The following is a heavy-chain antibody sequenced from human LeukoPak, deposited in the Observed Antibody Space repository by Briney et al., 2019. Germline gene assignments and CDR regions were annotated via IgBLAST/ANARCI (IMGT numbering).Heavy chain of an antibody. V-gene: IGHV3-23*01. Sequence: PGGSLRLSCAASGFTFNSYAMYWVRQAPGKGLEWISGIFDSGGSPHYADSVKGRFTISRDNSQEIVYLQLDSLRVEDTALYYCGKTTVGYSSGRYPGWPVDYWGQGALVTVSS. J-gene: IGHJ4*02. CDR1: GFTFNSYA. CDR2: IFDSGGSP. CDR3: GKTTVGYSSGRYPGWPVDY. D-gene: IGHD2-15*01.